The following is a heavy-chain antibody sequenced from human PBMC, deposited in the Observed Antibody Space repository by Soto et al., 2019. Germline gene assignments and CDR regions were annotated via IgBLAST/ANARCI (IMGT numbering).Heavy chain of an antibody. CDR2: INPSGST. CDR1: VGSFSDYY. CDR3: ARGLPGYSSSWYDY. V-gene: IGHV4-34*01. D-gene: IGHD6-13*01. J-gene: IGHJ4*02. Sequence: TLSLTFAVYVGSFSDYYWSWIRQPPGKGLEWIGEINPSGSTNYNPSLKSRVTISVDTSKNQFSLKLSSVTAADTAVYYCARGLPGYSSSWYDYWGQGALVTVS.